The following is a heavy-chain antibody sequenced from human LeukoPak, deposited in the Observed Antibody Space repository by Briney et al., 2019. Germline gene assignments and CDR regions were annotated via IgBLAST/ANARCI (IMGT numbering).Heavy chain of an antibody. CDR2: IYPGDSDT. Sequence: GESLTISCKGSGYSFTSYWIGWVRQMPGKGLEWMGIIYPGDSDTRYSPSFQGQVTISADKSISTAYLQWSSLKASDTAMYYCARGLLVVPAAILRSDHYGMDVWGQGTTVTVSS. V-gene: IGHV5-51*01. CDR3: ARGLLVVPAAILRSDHYGMDV. J-gene: IGHJ6*02. CDR1: GYSFTSYW. D-gene: IGHD2-2*02.